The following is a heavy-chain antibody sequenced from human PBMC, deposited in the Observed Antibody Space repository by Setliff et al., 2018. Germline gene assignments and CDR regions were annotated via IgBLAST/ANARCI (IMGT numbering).Heavy chain of an antibody. CDR2: IKTFSFKA. J-gene: IGHJ6*02. V-gene: IGHV1-18*01. CDR3: ARFRVSSGGYNYYAMDV. D-gene: IGHD1-26*01. Sequence: ASVKVSCKASGYTFVNYGINWVRQAPGQGLEWVGWIKTFSFKANYAQKLQDRVTITTDTSTTTVYMELRGLKSDDTATYYCARFRVSSGGYNYYAMDVWGQGSPGHRLL. CDR1: GYTFVNYG.